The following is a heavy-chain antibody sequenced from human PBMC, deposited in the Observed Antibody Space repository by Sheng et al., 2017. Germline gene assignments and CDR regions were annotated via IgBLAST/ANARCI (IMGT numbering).Heavy chain of an antibody. D-gene: IGHD1-7*01. V-gene: IGHV1-69*01. CDR1: GGTFSSYA. CDR3: ARDQRQELELFLSPVGWYFDL. CDR2: IIPIFGTA. J-gene: IGHJ2*01. Sequence: QVQLVQSGAEVKKPGSSVKVSCKASGGTFSSYAISWVRQAPGQGLEWMGGIIPIFGTANYAQKFQGRVTITADESTSTAYMELSSLRSEDTAVYYCARDQRQELELFLSPVGWYFDLWGRGTLVTVSS.